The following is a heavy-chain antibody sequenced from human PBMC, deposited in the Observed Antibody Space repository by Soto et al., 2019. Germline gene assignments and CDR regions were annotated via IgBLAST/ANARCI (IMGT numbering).Heavy chain of an antibody. CDR1: GYTFTSYG. D-gene: IGHD6-6*01. Sequence: ASVKVSCKASGYTFTSYGISWVRQAPGQGLEWMGWISAYNGNTNYAQKLQGRVTMTTDTSTSTAYMELRSLRSDDTAVYYCARGPLAARSYYYYGMDVWGQGTTVTV. V-gene: IGHV1-18*01. J-gene: IGHJ6*02. CDR2: ISAYNGNT. CDR3: ARGPLAARSYYYYGMDV.